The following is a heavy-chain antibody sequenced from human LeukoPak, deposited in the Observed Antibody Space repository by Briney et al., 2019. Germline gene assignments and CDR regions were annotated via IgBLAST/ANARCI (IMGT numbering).Heavy chain of an antibody. CDR3: AKDPAHSSGPFDC. CDR2: IRSSGSTI. CDR1: GFSFSTYS. V-gene: IGHV3-48*02. Sequence: GGSLRLSCAASGFSFSTYSMNWVRQAPGKGLEWVSYIRSSGSTIYYADSVKGRFTISRDNAKNSIYLQMNSLRDEDTAVYYCAKDPAHSSGPFDCWGQGTLVTVSS. D-gene: IGHD3-22*01. J-gene: IGHJ4*02.